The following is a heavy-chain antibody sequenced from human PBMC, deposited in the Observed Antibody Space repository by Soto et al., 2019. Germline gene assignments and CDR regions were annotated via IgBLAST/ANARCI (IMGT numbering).Heavy chain of an antibody. CDR1: GGTFSSYA. CDR2: IIPIFGTA. CDR3: ARSKYYYDSSGYHFTYAFDI. V-gene: IGHV1-69*01. D-gene: IGHD3-22*01. J-gene: IGHJ3*02. Sequence: QVQLVQSGAEVKKPGSSVKVSCKASGGTFSSYAISWVRQAPGQGLEWMGGIIPIFGTANYAQKFQGRVTITADESTSTAYMELSSLRSEDTAVYYCARSKYYYDSSGYHFTYAFDIWGQGTMVTVSS.